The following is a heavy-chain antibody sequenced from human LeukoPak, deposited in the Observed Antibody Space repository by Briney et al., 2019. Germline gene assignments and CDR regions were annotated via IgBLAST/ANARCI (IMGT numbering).Heavy chain of an antibody. J-gene: IGHJ4*02. V-gene: IGHV3-21*01. CDR3: ARGRTSLGTSPPDY. Sequence: PGGSLRLSCAASGFTVSSNYMSWVRQAPGKGLEWVSSISSSSSYIYYADSVKGRFTISRDNAKNSLYLQMNSLRAEDTAVYYCARGRTSLGTSPPDYWGQGTLVTVSS. D-gene: IGHD1-7*01. CDR1: GFTVSSNY. CDR2: ISSSSSYI.